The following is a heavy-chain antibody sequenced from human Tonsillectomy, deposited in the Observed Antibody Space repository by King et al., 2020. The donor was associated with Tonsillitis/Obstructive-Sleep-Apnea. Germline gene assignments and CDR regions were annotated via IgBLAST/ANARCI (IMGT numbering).Heavy chain of an antibody. V-gene: IGHV3-23*04. Sequence: VQLVESGGGLVQPGGSLRLSCAASGFTFSTYAMTWVRQAPGKGLEWVSAISGSGGSTYYADSVKGRFTISRDNSKNTLYLQVDSLRAEDTAVYYCVKDVYCSTTSCQGGWAPFDYWGQGTLVTVSS. CDR2: ISGSGGST. CDR1: GFTFSTYA. D-gene: IGHD2-2*01. CDR3: VKDVYCSTTSCQGGWAPFDY. J-gene: IGHJ4*02.